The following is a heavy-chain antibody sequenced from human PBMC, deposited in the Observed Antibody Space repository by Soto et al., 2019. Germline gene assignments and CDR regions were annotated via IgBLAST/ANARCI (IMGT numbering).Heavy chain of an antibody. CDR2: IFPTGRDK. D-gene: IGHD2-21*01. Sequence: QVQLVQSGGGLVQPGRALILSCAASGYNFNTYFMHWVRQAPGKVVDWVAMIFPTGRDKEYADSVKCRVTISRDNSNYRMYLQMDSLRPEDTAVYYCARDDENVSNCDLSYWGQGELVTGSS. V-gene: IGHV3-30*03. CDR1: GYNFNTYF. CDR3: ARDDENVSNCDLSY. J-gene: IGHJ4*02.